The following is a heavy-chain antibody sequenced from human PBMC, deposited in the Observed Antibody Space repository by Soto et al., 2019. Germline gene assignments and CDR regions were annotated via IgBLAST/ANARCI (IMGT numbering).Heavy chain of an antibody. D-gene: IGHD3-10*01. Sequence: EVQLLESGGGLVQPGGSLRLSCAASGFTFSSYAMSWVRQAPGKGLEWVSAISGSGGSTYYADSVKGRFTISRDNFKNTLYQQINSLRVEESAVYYCANAPGEWRGDYYLYGMAVWSQGATVTVSS. CDR2: ISGSGGST. J-gene: IGHJ6*02. V-gene: IGHV3-23*01. CDR3: ANAPGEWRGDYYLYGMAV. CDR1: GFTFSSYA.